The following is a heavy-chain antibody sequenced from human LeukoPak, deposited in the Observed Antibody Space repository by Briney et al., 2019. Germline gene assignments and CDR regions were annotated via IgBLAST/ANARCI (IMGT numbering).Heavy chain of an antibody. CDR1: GFPVRSRY. V-gene: IGHV3-53*01. J-gene: IGHJ4*02. Sequence: GGSLRLSCEVSGFPVRSRYMTWVRQPPGKGLECVAVIYSGCTTYHIDSVKGRFTISRDISKSTMYLEMNNLRVEDTATYYCASLEGGPSDGRWGQGTLVIVSS. CDR2: IYSGCTT. CDR3: ASLEGGPSDGR. D-gene: IGHD3-3*01.